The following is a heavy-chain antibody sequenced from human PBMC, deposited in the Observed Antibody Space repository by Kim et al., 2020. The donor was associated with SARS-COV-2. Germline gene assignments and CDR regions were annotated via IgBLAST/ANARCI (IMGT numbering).Heavy chain of an antibody. J-gene: IGHJ4*02. Sequence: GGSTDDADSGKGRFTISRDNSKNTRYLQMNSLRAEDTAVYYCARGSPYDYWGQGTLVTVSS. CDR2: GGST. V-gene: IGHV3-53*01. CDR3: ARGSPYDY.